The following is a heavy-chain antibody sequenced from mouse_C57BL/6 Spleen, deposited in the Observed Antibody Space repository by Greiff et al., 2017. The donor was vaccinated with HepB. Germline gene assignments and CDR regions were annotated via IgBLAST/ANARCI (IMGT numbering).Heavy chain of an antibody. CDR3: ARGITTVVAADWYFDV. CDR1: GYTFTSYG. J-gene: IGHJ1*03. V-gene: IGHV1-81*01. Sequence: QVQLKESGAELARPGASVKLSCKASGYTFTSYGISWVKQRTGQGLEWIGEIYPRSGNTYYNEKFKGKATLTADKSSSTAYMELRSLTSEDSAVYFCARGITTVVAADWYFDVWGTGTTVTVSS. D-gene: IGHD1-1*01. CDR2: IYPRSGNT.